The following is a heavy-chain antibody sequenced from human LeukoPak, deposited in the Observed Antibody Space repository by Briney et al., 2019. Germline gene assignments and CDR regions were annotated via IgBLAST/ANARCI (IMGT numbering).Heavy chain of an antibody. Sequence: ASVKVSCKASGYTFTSYGISWVRQAPGQGLEWMGWISAYNGNTNYAQKLQGRVTMTTDTSTSTAYMELRSLRPDDTAVYYCARAAAGTVPSGMDVWGQGTTVTVSS. V-gene: IGHV1-18*01. D-gene: IGHD6-13*01. CDR1: GYTFTSYG. CDR2: ISAYNGNT. CDR3: ARAAAGTVPSGMDV. J-gene: IGHJ6*02.